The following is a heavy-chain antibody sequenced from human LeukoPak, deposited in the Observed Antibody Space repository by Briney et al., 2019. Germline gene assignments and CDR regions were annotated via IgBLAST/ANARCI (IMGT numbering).Heavy chain of an antibody. D-gene: IGHD3-10*02. J-gene: IGHJ6*04. CDR1: GFTVSSNY. CDR3: AELGITMIGGV. V-gene: IGHV3-53*01. Sequence: GGSLRLSCAASGFTVSSNYMNWVRQAPGKGLEWVSVIYSGSTIYYADSVKGRFTISRDNAKNSLYLQMNSLRAEDTAVYYCAELGITMIGGVWGKGTTVTISS. CDR2: IYSGSTI.